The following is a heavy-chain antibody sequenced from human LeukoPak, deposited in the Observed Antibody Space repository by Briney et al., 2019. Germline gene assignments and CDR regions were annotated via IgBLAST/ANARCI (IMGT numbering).Heavy chain of an antibody. CDR2: IIPIFGTA. CDR1: GGTFSSYA. CDR3: AREAFNDYDFWSGYYRSRGYYGMDV. D-gene: IGHD3-3*01. J-gene: IGHJ6*02. Sequence: SVKVSCKASGGTFSSYAISWVRQAPGQGLEWMGGIIPIFGTANYAQKFQGRVTITADESTSTAYMELSSLRAEDTAVYYCAREAFNDYDFWSGYYRSRGYYGMDVWGQGTTVTVSS. V-gene: IGHV1-69*13.